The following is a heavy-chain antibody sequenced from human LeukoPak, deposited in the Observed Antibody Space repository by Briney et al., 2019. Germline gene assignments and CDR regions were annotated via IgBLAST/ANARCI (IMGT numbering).Heavy chain of an antibody. CDR1: GDSISNSRYY. CDR2: INHSGST. J-gene: IGHJ3*02. Sequence: SETLSLTCTVSGDSISNSRYYWGWIRQPPGKGLEWIGEINHSGSTNYNPSLKSRVTISVDTSKNQFSLRLSSVTAADTAVYYCARLAAGGPLGAFDIRGQGTMVTVSS. D-gene: IGHD6-13*01. CDR3: ARLAAGGPLGAFDI. V-gene: IGHV4-39*01.